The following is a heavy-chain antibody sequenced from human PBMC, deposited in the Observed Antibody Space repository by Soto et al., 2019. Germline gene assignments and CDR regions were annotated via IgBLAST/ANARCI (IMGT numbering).Heavy chain of an antibody. D-gene: IGHD2-15*01. CDR1: GHSFPSHG. CDR3: ARAVGYSYAFDI. Sequence: ASVKVSCKASGHSFPSHGISWVRQAPGQGLEWMGWISGYNGNTNYAQNLQGRVTMTTDTSTSTAYMGLRSLRSDDTAVYYCARAVGYSYAFDIWGQGTMVTVSS. CDR2: ISGYNGNT. V-gene: IGHV1-18*04. J-gene: IGHJ3*02.